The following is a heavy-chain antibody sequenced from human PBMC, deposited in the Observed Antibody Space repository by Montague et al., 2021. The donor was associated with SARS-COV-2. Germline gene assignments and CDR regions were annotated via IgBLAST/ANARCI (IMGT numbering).Heavy chain of an antibody. CDR3: ARTSQYCTPTNCYLPNAMDV. CDR2: IWHGGST. D-gene: IGHD2-8*01. J-gene: IGHJ6*02. Sequence: SETLSLTCTVSGYSITHAYYWGWIRQPPGKGLELIGNIWHGGSTYYNPSLKSRVTISVDTSNNQFSLKPTSVTAADTAVYYCARTSQYCTPTNCYLPNAMDVWGQGTTVTVSS. V-gene: IGHV4-38-2*02. CDR1: GYSITHAYY.